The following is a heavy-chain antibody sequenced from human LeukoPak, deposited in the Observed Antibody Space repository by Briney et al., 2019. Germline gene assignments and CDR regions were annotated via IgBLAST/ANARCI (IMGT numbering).Heavy chain of an antibody. CDR3: ARAGDSSGYYQN. CDR1: GYTFTGYY. J-gene: IGHJ4*02. V-gene: IGHV1-2*06. CDR2: INPNSGGI. Sequence: ASVKVSCKASGYTFTGYYMHWVRQAPGQGLEWMGRINPNSGGINYAQKFQGRVTMTRDTSISTAYMELSRLRSDDTAVYYCARAGDSSGYYQNWGQGTLVTVSS. D-gene: IGHD3-22*01.